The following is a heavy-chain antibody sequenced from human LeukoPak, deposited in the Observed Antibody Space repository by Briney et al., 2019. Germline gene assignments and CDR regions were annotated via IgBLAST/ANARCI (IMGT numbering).Heavy chain of an antibody. CDR2: IYYSGST. CDR1: GGSISSYY. J-gene: IGHJ4*02. D-gene: IGHD1-7*01. V-gene: IGHV4-59*08. Sequence: SETLSLTCTVSGGSISSYYWSWIRQPPGKGLEWIGYIYYSGSTNYNPSLKSRVTISVDTSKNQFSLKVTSVTAADTSVYYCARLPELLNDPFDYWGQGTLVTVSS. CDR3: ARLPELLNDPFDY.